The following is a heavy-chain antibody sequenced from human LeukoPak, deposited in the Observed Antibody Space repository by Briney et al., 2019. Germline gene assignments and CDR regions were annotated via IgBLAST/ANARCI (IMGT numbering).Heavy chain of an antibody. CDR3: ARGRDRSKAGDH. J-gene: IGHJ4*02. V-gene: IGHV4-34*01. CDR1: GGSCDDYY. D-gene: IGHD5-24*01. CDR2: IHPSGIF. Sequence: PSETLFLTCAVYGGSCDDYYCSWIRQPPGKGLEWIGEIHPSGIFYYNSSLMSRVTISIDTSKSQFSPRLTSVTAADTGFYYCARGRDRSKAGDHWGQGSLVTVSS.